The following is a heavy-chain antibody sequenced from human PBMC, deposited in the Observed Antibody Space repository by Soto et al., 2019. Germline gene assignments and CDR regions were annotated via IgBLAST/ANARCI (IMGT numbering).Heavy chain of an antibody. Sequence: GGSLRLSCAASGLTFSSYSMNWVRQAPGKGLEWVSSISSSSSYIYYADSVKGRFTISRDNAKNSLYLQMNSLRAEDTAVYYCARVLDYDYVWGSYPLNWFDPWGQGTLVTVSS. CDR1: GLTFSSYS. CDR3: ARVLDYDYVWGSYPLNWFDP. CDR2: ISSSSSYI. V-gene: IGHV3-21*01. D-gene: IGHD3-16*02. J-gene: IGHJ5*02.